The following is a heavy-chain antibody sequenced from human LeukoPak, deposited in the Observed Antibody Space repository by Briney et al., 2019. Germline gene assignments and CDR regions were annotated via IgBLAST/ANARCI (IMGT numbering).Heavy chain of an antibody. J-gene: IGHJ5*02. CDR3: ARYNTIFGVVIPTGWFDP. CDR1: GYSFTSYW. V-gene: IGHV5-51*01. CDR2: IYPGDSDT. D-gene: IGHD3-3*01. Sequence: GESLQISCKGSGYSFTSYWIGWVRQMPGKGLGWMGIIYPGDSDTRYSPSFQGQVTISADKSISTAYLQWSSLKASDTAMYYCARYNTIFGVVIPTGWFDPWGQGTLVTVSS.